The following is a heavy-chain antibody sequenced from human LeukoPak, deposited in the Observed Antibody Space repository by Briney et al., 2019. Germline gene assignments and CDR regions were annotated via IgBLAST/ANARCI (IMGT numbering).Heavy chain of an antibody. Sequence: GGSLRLSCAASGFTFSNAWMDWVRQAPGKGLEWVARIKTKRERGTTDYAAPVKGRFSVSRDDSKNTLYLQMNSLKSEDTAVYYCGDSGSSPLTPYWGQGTLVTVSS. CDR1: GFTFSNAW. CDR3: GDSGSSPLTPY. D-gene: IGHD1-26*01. J-gene: IGHJ4*02. V-gene: IGHV3-15*01. CDR2: IKTKRERGTT.